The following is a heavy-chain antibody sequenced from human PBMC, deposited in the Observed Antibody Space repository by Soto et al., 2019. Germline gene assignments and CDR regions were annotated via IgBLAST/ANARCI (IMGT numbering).Heavy chain of an antibody. J-gene: IGHJ5*02. V-gene: IGHV1-18*01. CDR3: ARGYCSSTSCYLTWFDP. CDR1: GYTFTSYG. CDR2: ISAYNGNT. D-gene: IGHD2-2*01. Sequence: ASVKVSCKASGYTFTSYGISWARQAPGQGLEWMGWISAYNGNTNYAQKLQGRVTMTTDTSTSTAYMELRSLRSDDTAVYYCARGYCSSTSCYLTWFDPWGQGTLVTVSS.